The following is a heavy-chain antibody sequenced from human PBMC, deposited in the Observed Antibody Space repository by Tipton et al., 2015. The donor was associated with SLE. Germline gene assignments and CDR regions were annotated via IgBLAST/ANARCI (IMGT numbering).Heavy chain of an antibody. J-gene: IGHJ6*02. CDR3: ARLDSSGPGDV. V-gene: IGHV4-39*07. CDR2: IYYSGAT. Sequence: LSLTCTFSGGSISSSGYYWGWVRQPPGKGLEWIATIYYSGATYYKPSLRSRVTLSVDTSKNQFSLRLRSVTAADTAVYYCARLDSSGPGDVWGQGTTVTVS. D-gene: IGHD6-19*01. CDR1: GGSISSSGYY.